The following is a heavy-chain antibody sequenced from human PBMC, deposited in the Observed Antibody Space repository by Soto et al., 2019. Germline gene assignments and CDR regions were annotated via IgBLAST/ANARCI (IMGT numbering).Heavy chain of an antibody. D-gene: IGHD6-13*01. Sequence: QVQLVQSGAEVKKPGSSVNVSCKASGGTFSTYSISWVRQAPGQGLQWMGGTIPLFGTANYAQKFQGRLTITADESTSTAYTELSSLRSEDTAVYYCVRVGQHPKPSYYYAVAVWGQGTTVTVSS. V-gene: IGHV1-69*01. CDR1: GGTFSTYS. J-gene: IGHJ6*02. CDR3: VRVGQHPKPSYYYAVAV. CDR2: TIPLFGTA.